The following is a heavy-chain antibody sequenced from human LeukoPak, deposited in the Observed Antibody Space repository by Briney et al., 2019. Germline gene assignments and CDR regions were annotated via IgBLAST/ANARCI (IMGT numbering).Heavy chain of an antibody. CDR3: AKDTAANPFEY. CDR1: GFTFSSYA. D-gene: IGHD6-25*01. Sequence: GGSLRLSCAASGFTFSSYAMSWVRQAPGKGLEWVSAISGSGGSTYYADSVKGRFTISRDNSKNTLYLQMNSLRAEDTAVYFCAKDTAANPFEYWGQGTLVTVSS. V-gene: IGHV3-23*01. J-gene: IGHJ4*02. CDR2: ISGSGGST.